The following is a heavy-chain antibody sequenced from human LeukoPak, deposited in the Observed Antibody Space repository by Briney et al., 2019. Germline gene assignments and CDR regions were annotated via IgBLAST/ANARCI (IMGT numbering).Heavy chain of an antibody. CDR3: ARDSSGYYYPDAFDI. D-gene: IGHD3-22*01. V-gene: IGHV3-7*04. Sequence: GGSLRLSCAASGFTFSSYWMSCVRQAPGKGLEWVANIKQDGSKKYYVDSVKGRFTISRDNAKNSLYLQMNSLRAEDTAVYYCARDSSGYYYPDAFDIWGQGTMVTVSS. CDR2: IKQDGSKK. CDR1: GFTFSSYW. J-gene: IGHJ3*02.